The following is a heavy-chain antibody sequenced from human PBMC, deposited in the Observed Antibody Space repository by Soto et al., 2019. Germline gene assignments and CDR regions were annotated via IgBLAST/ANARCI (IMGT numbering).Heavy chain of an antibody. V-gene: IGHV1-8*01. CDR2: MNPNSGNT. CDR3: AREVLGYCSGGSCYPDPVTNWFDP. J-gene: IGHJ5*02. Sequence: ASVKVSCKASGYTFTSYDINWVRQATGQGLEWMGWMNPNSGNTGYAQKFQGRVTMTRNTSISTAYMELSSLRSEDTAVYYCAREVLGYCSGGSCYPDPVTNWFDPWGQGTLVTVSS. CDR1: GYTFTSYD. D-gene: IGHD2-15*01.